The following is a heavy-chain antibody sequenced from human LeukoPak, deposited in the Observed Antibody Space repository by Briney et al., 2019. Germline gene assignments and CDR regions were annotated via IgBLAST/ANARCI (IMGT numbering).Heavy chain of an antibody. V-gene: IGHV3-21*01. CDR1: GFTFSSYS. CDR2: ISSSSSYI. D-gene: IGHD3-9*01. CDR3: ARDGVTTYYDILTGYYAAGWFDP. J-gene: IGHJ5*02. Sequence: GGSLRLSCAASGFTFSSYSMNWVRQAPGKGLEWVSSISSSSSYIYYADSVKGRFTISRDNAKNSLHLQMNSLRAEDTVVYYRARDGVTTYYDILTGYYAAGWFDPWGQGTLVTVSS.